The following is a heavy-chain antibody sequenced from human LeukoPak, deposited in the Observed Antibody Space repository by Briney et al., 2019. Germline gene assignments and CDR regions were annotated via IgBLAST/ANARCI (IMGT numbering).Heavy chain of an antibody. Sequence: SQTLSLTCTVSGGSISSGGYYWSWIRQPPGKGLEWIGEISHSGSTNYNPSLKSRVTISVDTSKNQFSLKLSSVTAADTAVYYCARAGGRLIFDYWGQGTLVTVSS. J-gene: IGHJ4*02. V-gene: IGHV4-30-2*01. CDR2: ISHSGST. CDR3: ARAGGRLIFDY. CDR1: GGSISSGGYY. D-gene: IGHD4-23*01.